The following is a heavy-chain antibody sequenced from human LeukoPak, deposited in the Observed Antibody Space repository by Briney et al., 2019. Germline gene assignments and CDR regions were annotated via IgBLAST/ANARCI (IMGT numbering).Heavy chain of an antibody. Sequence: GRSPRLSCAASGFTFSSYAMHWVRQAPGKGLEWVAVISYDGSNKYYADSVKGRFTISRDNSKNTLYLQMNSLRAEDTAVYYCASSVNCSSTSCPRGVLRYFDWPIDYWGQGTLVTVSS. CDR3: ASSVNCSSTSCPRGVLRYFDWPIDY. D-gene: IGHD3-9*01. CDR1: GFTFSSYA. J-gene: IGHJ4*02. CDR2: ISYDGSNK. V-gene: IGHV3-30*04.